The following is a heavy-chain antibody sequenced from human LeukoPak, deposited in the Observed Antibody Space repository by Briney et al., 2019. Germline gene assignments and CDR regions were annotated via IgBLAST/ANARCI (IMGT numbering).Heavy chain of an antibody. CDR1: GFTFDDYA. J-gene: IGHJ4*02. Sequence: PGGSLRLSCAASGFTFDDYAMHWVRQAPGKGLEWASLIGGDGGHTYYADSVKGRFTISRDNSRNSLFLQMNSLGPEDTALYYCAKDTLYSSSSLDYWGQGTLVTVSS. CDR3: AKDTLYSSSSLDY. V-gene: IGHV3-43*02. D-gene: IGHD6-6*01. CDR2: IGGDGGHT.